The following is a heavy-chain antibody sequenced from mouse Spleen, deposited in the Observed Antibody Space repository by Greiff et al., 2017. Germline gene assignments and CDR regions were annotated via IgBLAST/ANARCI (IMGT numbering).Heavy chain of an antibody. CDR2: IFPGTGTT. J-gene: IGHJ4*01. CDR3: ARYGNYVMDY. V-gene: IGHV1S132*01. D-gene: IGHD2-1*01. CDR1: GYTFTSYW. Sequence: QVQLQQSGAELVKPGASVKLSCKTSGYTFTSYWIQWVKQRPGQGLGWIGEIFPGTGTTYYNEKFKGKATLTIDTSSSTAYMQLSSLTSEDSAVYFCARYGNYVMDYWGQGTSVTVSS.